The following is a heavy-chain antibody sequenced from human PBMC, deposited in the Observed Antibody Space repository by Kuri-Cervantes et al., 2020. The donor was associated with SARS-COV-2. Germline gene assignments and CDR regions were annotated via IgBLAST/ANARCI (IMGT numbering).Heavy chain of an antibody. D-gene: IGHD6-19*01. Sequence: GESLKISCAASGFTFDDYGMSWVRQAPGKGLEWVSGINWNGGSTGYVDSVKGRFTISRDNAKNSLYLQMNSLRAEDTALYYCARGGYSSGWFAYYFDYWGQGTLVTDSS. CDR3: ARGGYSSGWFAYYFDY. J-gene: IGHJ4*02. CDR1: GFTFDDYG. V-gene: IGHV3-20*04. CDR2: INWNGGST.